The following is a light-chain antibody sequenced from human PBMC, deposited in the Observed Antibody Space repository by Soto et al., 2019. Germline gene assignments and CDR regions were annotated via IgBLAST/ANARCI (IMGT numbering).Light chain of an antibody. CDR3: QQYNNWLT. CDR1: QGISSY. Sequence: AIRMTQSPSSFSASTGDRVTITCRASQGISSYLAWYQQKPGKAPKLLIYGASTRATGIPARFSGSGSGTEFTLTISSLQSEDFAVYYCQQYNNWLTFGGGTKVDI. V-gene: IGKV1-8*01. CDR2: GAS. J-gene: IGKJ4*01.